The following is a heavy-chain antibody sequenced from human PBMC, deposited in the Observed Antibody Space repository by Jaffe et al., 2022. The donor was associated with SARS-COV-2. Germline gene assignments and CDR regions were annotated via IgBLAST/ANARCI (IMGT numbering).Heavy chain of an antibody. J-gene: IGHJ4*02. CDR2: IWYDGSNK. CDR3: ARGSDALFYFDY. Sequence: QVQLVESGGGVVQPGRSLRLSCAASGFTFSSYGMHWVRQAPGKGLEWVAVIWYDGSNKYYADSVKGRFTISRDNSKNTLYLQMNSLRAEDTAVYYCARGSDALFYFDYWGQGTLVTVSS. V-gene: IGHV3-33*01. CDR1: GFTFSSYG. D-gene: IGHD2-2*01.